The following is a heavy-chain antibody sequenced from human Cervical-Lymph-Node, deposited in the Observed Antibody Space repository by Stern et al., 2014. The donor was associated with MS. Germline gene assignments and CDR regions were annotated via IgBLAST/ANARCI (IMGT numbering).Heavy chain of an antibody. CDR2: IYVGYSDT. V-gene: IGHV5-51*03. D-gene: IGHD5-18*01. CDR1: GYSFSNYW. CDR3: ATAPPRRYTYGNFDY. J-gene: IGHJ4*02. Sequence: VQLVESGTEVKKPGESLKISCKGSGYSFSNYWIGWVGQMPGKGLEWVGVIYVGYSDTRYSPSFQGQVTISADRSINTAYLQWSSLKASDTAIYYCATAPPRRYTYGNFDYWGQGTLVTVSS.